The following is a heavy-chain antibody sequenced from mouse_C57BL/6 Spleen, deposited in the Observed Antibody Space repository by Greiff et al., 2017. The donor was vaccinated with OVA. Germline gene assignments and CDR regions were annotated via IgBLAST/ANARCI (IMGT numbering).Heavy chain of an antibody. Sequence: QVQLQQPGPELVKPGASVKLSCKASGYTFTSYWMHWVKQRPGQGLEWIGNINPSNGGTNYNEKFKSKDTLTVDKSSSTAYMQLSSLTSEDSSVYYCARSRNWDVSYWYFDVWGTGTTVTVSS. V-gene: IGHV1-53*01. CDR2: INPSNGGT. J-gene: IGHJ1*03. CDR3: ARSRNWDVSYWYFDV. D-gene: IGHD4-1*01. CDR1: GYTFTSYW.